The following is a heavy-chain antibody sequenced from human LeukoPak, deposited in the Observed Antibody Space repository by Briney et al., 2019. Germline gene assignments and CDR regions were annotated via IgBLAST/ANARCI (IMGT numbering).Heavy chain of an antibody. Sequence: GGSLRLSCAASGFTFSSYAMHWVRQAPGKGLEWVAVISHDGSNKYYADSVKGRFTISRDNSKNTLYLQMNSLRAEDTAVYYCARHLNYYFDYWGQGTLVTVSS. CDR2: ISHDGSNK. D-gene: IGHD3-10*01. CDR3: ARHLNYYFDY. V-gene: IGHV3-30-3*01. J-gene: IGHJ4*02. CDR1: GFTFSSYA.